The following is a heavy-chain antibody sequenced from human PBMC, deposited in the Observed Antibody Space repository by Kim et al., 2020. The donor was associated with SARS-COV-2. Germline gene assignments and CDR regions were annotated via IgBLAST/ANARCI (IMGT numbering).Heavy chain of an antibody. J-gene: IGHJ4*02. V-gene: IGHV3-21*01. CDR3: ARDRYCSSTSCRVLDY. Sequence: SVKGRFTISRDNAKNSLYLQMNSLRAEDTAVYYCARDRYCSSTSCRVLDYWGQGTLVTVSS. D-gene: IGHD2-2*01.